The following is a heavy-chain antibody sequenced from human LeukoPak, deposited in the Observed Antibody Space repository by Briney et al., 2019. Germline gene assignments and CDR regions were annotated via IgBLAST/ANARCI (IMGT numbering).Heavy chain of an antibody. Sequence: GGSLRLSCAASRFTFSRYAMNWVRQAPGKGLEWVSAISGSGGSTYYADSVKGRFTISRDNSKNTLYLQMNSLRAEDTAVYYCAKGRCSSTSCYTFLFDYWGQGTLVTVSS. V-gene: IGHV3-23*01. J-gene: IGHJ4*02. D-gene: IGHD2-2*02. CDR2: ISGSGGST. CDR1: RFTFSRYA. CDR3: AKGRCSSTSCYTFLFDY.